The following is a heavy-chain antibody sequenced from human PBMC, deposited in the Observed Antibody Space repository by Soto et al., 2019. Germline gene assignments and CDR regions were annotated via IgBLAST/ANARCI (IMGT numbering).Heavy chain of an antibody. J-gene: IGHJ4*02. CDR3: ANGVVRPPNI. CDR2: IVADGSTT. Sequence: EVQLLESGGGLVQPGGSLRLSCAASGFTFTAYGMSWARQAPGKGLEWVSGIVADGSTTHYADSVKGRFTISRDDSKNTLYLQMNSLRAEDTAVYYCANGVVRPPNIWGRGTLVTVSS. CDR1: GFTFTAYG. V-gene: IGHV3-23*01. D-gene: IGHD3-3*01.